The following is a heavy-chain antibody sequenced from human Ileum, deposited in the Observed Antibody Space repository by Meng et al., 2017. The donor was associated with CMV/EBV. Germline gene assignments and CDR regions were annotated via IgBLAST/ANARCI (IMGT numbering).Heavy chain of an antibody. J-gene: IGHJ6*02. D-gene: IGHD6-13*01. CDR1: GFTFDDYA. CDR3: ARAPGHSSSPGYYYVMDV. V-gene: IGHV3-9*01. Sequence: SLRLSCAASGFTFDDYAMHWVRQAPGKGLEWVSGTSWNSGRIGYADSVKGRFTISRDNAKNSLYLQMNSLRAEDTALYYCARAPGHSSSPGYYYVMDVWGQGTTVTVSS. CDR2: TSWNSGRI.